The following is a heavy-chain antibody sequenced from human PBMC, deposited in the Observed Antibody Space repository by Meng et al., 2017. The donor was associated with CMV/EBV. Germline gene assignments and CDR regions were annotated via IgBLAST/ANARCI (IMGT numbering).Heavy chain of an antibody. J-gene: IGHJ6*02. D-gene: IGHD5-18*01. CDR3: AREPIWLPYYYYYGMDV. CDR1: GGTFSSYT. CDR2: IIPILGIA. Sequence: SVQVSCKASGGTFSSYTISWVRQAPGQGLEWMGRIIPILGIANYAQKFQGRVTITADKSTSTAYMELSSLRSEDTAVYYCAREPIWLPYYYYYGMDVWGQGTTVTVSS. V-gene: IGHV1-69*02.